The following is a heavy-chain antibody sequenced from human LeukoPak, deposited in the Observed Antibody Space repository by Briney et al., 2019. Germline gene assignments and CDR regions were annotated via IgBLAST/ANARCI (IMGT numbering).Heavy chain of an antibody. CDR3: ARGYTTMVGGYFYYYLDV. CDR2: INWNGGNT. Sequence: GGSLRLSCAASGFTFDDYGMSWVRQAPGKGLEWVSGINWNGGNTNYADSVKGRFTISRDNAKRSLYLQMNSLRAEDTALYFCARGYTTMVGGYFYYYLDVWGKGTTVTVSS. D-gene: IGHD5-18*01. CDR1: GFTFDDYG. V-gene: IGHV3-20*04. J-gene: IGHJ6*03.